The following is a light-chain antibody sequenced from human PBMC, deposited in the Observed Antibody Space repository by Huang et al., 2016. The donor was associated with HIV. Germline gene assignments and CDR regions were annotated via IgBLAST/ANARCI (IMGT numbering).Light chain of an antibody. Sequence: AIQMTQSPSSLSASVGDRVTITCRASQGITDYLAWYQQKPGKAPKRLISGASTLRSGVPSRFSGSGSGTDFTLTISSLQPEDYATYYCLQDHNYPRTFGQGTKVEI. CDR1: QGITDY. CDR2: GAS. CDR3: LQDHNYPRT. J-gene: IGKJ1*01. V-gene: IGKV1-6*01.